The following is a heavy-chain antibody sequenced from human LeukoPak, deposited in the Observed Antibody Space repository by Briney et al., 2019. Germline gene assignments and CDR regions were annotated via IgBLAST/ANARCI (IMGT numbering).Heavy chain of an antibody. Sequence: SETLSLTCTVSGGSISSYYWSWIRQPPGKGLEWIGYIYYTGSTNYNPSLKSRVTISVDTSKDQFSLKLSSVPAADTAVYYCARHGSGSWYWWAFDIWGQGTMVTVSS. CDR2: IYYTGST. D-gene: IGHD6-13*01. CDR3: ARHGSGSWYWWAFDI. CDR1: GGSISSYY. J-gene: IGHJ3*02. V-gene: IGHV4-59*01.